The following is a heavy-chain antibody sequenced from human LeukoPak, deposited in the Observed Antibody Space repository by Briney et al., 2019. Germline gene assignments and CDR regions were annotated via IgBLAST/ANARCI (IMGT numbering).Heavy chain of an antibody. J-gene: IGHJ6*02. D-gene: IGHD5-24*01. CDR1: GGTFSSYA. CDR3: ARADIGDGYNSVAYYDMDV. Sequence: ASVKVSCKASGGTFSSYAISWVRQAPGQGLEWMGGTIPIFGTANYAQKFQGRVTITADESTSTAYMELSSLRSEDTAVYYCARADIGDGYNSVAYYDMDVWGQGTTVTVSS. CDR2: TIPIFGTA. V-gene: IGHV1-69*13.